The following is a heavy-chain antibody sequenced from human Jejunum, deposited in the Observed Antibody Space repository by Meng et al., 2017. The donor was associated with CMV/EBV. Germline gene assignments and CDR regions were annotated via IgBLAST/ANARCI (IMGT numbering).Heavy chain of an antibody. CDR2: IDWDDEK. Sequence: TFSGFSLPTPGMRVSWIRQSPGKALEWLARIDWDDEKFYRTSLKTRLSISTDISKSQVVLTMTNMDPVDTATYYCVRNRGRSDLNYWGQGTLVTVSS. J-gene: IGHJ4*02. D-gene: IGHD3-16*02. V-gene: IGHV2-70D*14. CDR3: VRNRGRSDLNY. CDR1: GFSLPTPGMR.